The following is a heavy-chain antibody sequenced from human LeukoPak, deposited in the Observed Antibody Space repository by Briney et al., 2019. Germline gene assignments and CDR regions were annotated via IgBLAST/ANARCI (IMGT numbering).Heavy chain of an antibody. CDR1: GFTSSVFS. D-gene: IGHD5-24*01. CDR2: IYSGGST. CDR3: ARDTPRWGLDY. V-gene: IGHV3-53*01. Sequence: GGSLRLSCEAAGFTSSVFSMNWVRQAPGKGLEWVSVIYSGGSTYYADSVKGRFTISRDNSKNTLYLQMNSLRAEDTAVYYCARDTPRWGLDYWGQGTLVTVSS. J-gene: IGHJ4*02.